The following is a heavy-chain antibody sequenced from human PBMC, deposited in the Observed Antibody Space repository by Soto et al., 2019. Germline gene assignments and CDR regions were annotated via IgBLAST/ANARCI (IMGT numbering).Heavy chain of an antibody. J-gene: IGHJ5*02. Sequence: EVQLVESGGGLVQPGGSLRLSCAASGFTFSSYWMHLVRQVPGKGLVWVSRIKGDGSSTTYADSVKGRFTISRDNAKNTLYLQMSSLRAEDTAVYYCARSIEARFDPWGQGTLVTVSS. CDR1: GFTFSSYW. V-gene: IGHV3-74*01. CDR2: IKGDGSST. D-gene: IGHD6-6*01. CDR3: ARSIEARFDP.